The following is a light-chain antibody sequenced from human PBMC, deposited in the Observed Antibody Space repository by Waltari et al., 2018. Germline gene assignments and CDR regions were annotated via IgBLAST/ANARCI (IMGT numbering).Light chain of an antibody. CDR1: TLPKKY. V-gene: IGLV3-10*01. CDR2: EDN. Sequence: SSELTQPPSVSVSPGQTARITCSGDTLPKKYVYWYHQKSGRAPVLVIYEDNKRPSGMSERFSVSSSGTMAALTISGAQVEDEGDYYCYSTLGSDNHGAVFGGGTTLTVL. CDR3: YSTLGSDNHGAV. J-gene: IGLJ3*02.